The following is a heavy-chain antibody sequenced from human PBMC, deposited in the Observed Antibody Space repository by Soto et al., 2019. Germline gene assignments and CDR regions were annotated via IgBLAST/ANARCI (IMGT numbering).Heavy chain of an antibody. Sequence: GESLKISCKGSVYSFTSYWISWVRQMPGKGLEWMGRIDPSDSYTNYSPSFQGHVTISADKSISTAYLQWSSLKASDTAMYYCARLNRRYYDSSGYYLWGQGTLVTVSS. V-gene: IGHV5-10-1*01. J-gene: IGHJ4*02. CDR2: IDPSDSYT. CDR3: ARLNRRYYDSSGYYL. CDR1: VYSFTSYW. D-gene: IGHD3-22*01.